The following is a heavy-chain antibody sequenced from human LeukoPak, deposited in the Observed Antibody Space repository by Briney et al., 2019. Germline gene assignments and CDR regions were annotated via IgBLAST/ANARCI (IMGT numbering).Heavy chain of an antibody. CDR2: IYSSGST. J-gene: IGHJ4*02. D-gene: IGHD1-26*01. Sequence: GGSLRLSCAASGFTVSSNYMSWVRQAPGKGLEWVSDIYSSGSTYYADSVKGRFTISRDNSKNTLYLQMNSLRAEDKDVYYCARANGSYYLNYWGQGTLVTVSS. V-gene: IGHV3-66*01. CDR3: ARANGSYYLNY. CDR1: GFTVSSNY.